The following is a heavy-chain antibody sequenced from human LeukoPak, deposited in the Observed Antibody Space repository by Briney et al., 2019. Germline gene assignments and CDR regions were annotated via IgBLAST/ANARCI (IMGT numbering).Heavy chain of an antibody. Sequence: GGSLRLSCTASEFTFSSYNMNWVRQAPGKGLEWVSSISSTSKYIYYADSVKGRFTISRDNAKNSLYLQMNSLRAEDTAVYYCAREPFWSGYYSNLHFDYWGQGTLVTVSS. CDR1: EFTFSSYN. CDR3: AREPFWSGYYSNLHFDY. D-gene: IGHD3-3*01. V-gene: IGHV3-21*01. J-gene: IGHJ4*02. CDR2: ISSTSKYI.